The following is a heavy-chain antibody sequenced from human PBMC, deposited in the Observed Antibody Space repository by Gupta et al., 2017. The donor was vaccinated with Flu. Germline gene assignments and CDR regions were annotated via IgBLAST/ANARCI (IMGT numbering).Heavy chain of an antibody. CDR2: IWSDGTHD. CDR1: G. V-gene: IGHV3-33*01. J-gene: IGHJ4*02. Sequence: GMHWVRRAPGKGLEWVALIWSDGTHDNYRDAGQGRFSISRDNDKGTLYLQMNKLSHEDTAVYYCARDPKENAWHGIDFWGQGTLVSVSS. CDR3: ARDPKENAWHGIDF. D-gene: IGHD5-12*01.